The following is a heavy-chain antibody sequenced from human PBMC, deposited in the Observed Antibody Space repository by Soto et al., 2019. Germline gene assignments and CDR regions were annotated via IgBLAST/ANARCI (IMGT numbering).Heavy chain of an antibody. V-gene: IGHV4-30-4*01. J-gene: IGHJ1*01. CDR1: GGSISSGDYY. CDR2: ISYRGST. Sequence: QVQLQESGPGLVKPSQTLSLTCTVSGGSISSGDYYWSWIRQPPGKGLEWIGYISYRGSTYYNPSLKSRVTISVDTSENQFSLKLSSVTAADTAVYYCATATGSENSQHWGQGTLVTLSS. CDR3: ATATGSENSQH. D-gene: IGHD5-12*01.